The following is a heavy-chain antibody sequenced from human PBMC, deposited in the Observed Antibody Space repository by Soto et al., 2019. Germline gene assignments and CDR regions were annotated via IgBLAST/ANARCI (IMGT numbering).Heavy chain of an antibody. J-gene: IGHJ6*02. CDR3: AKGVRSYYYYGMDV. Sequence: LRLSCAASGFTFSSYAMTWVRQAPGKGLEWVSGISGSGGSTYYADSVKGRFTISRDNSKNTMYLQMNSLRAEDTAVYYCAKGVRSYYYYGMDVWGQGTTVTVSS. D-gene: IGHD3-22*01. V-gene: IGHV3-23*01. CDR2: ISGSGGST. CDR1: GFTFSSYA.